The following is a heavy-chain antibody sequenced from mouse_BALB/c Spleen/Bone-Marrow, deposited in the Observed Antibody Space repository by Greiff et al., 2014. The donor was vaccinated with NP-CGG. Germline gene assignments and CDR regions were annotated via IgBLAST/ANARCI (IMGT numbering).Heavy chain of an antibody. CDR2: IRNKPNGYTT. J-gene: IGHJ2*01. CDR3: ARDYSGYFDF. Sequence: VQLKESGGGLVQPGGSLRLSCTTSGFTFTDYFMTWVRQPPGKALEWLGFIRNKPNGYTTEYNPSVKGRFTISRDNSQGILYLQMNTLRAEDSAIYYCARDYSGYFDFWGRGTTHTVSS. V-gene: IGHV7-3*02. CDR1: GFTFTDYF. D-gene: IGHD5-1*01.